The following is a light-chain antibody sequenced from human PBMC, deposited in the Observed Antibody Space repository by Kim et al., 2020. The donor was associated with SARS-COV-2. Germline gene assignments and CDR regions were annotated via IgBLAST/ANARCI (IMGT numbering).Light chain of an antibody. J-gene: IGLJ2*01. CDR3: QSYDSSNQGV. CDR2: EDN. V-gene: IGLV6-57*02. Sequence: NFMLTQPHSVSESPGKTVTISCTGSSGSIANNYVQWYQQRPGSAPTTVIFEDNQRPSGVPDRFSAAIDSSSNSASLTISGLKTEDEADYYCQSYDSSNQGVFGGGTQLTVL. CDR1: SGSIANNY.